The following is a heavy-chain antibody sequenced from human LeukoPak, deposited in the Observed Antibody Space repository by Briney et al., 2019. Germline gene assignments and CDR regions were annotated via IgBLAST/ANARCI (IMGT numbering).Heavy chain of an antibody. D-gene: IGHD2-15*01. CDR2: ISAYNGNT. Sequence: ASLTLSCTGSGYTFTSYGSSWVRQAPGQGLEWMGWISAYNGNTNYAQTLQGRVTMTTDTSTSTANMELRSLRSDDTAVYYCASNQVRRCCSGGSCYQLPFDYWGQGTLVTVS. J-gene: IGHJ4*02. CDR3: ASNQVRRCCSGGSCYQLPFDY. CDR1: GYTFTSYG. V-gene: IGHV1-18*01.